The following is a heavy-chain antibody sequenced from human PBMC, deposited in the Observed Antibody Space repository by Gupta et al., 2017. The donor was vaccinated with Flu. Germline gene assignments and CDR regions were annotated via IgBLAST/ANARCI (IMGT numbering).Heavy chain of an antibody. Sequence: EVQLLESGGALVQPGESLRLSCVASGFTFSNYVMSWVRQAPGKGLEWLSEISGSGGSTYYSDSVRGRFTISRDNSKNTVYLQMNSLRDEDTAIYYCANGIWGAPPWGQGTPVTVSS. V-gene: IGHV3-23*01. CDR2: ISGSGGST. D-gene: IGHD3-16*01. J-gene: IGHJ5*02. CDR1: GFTFSNYV. CDR3: ANGIWGAPP.